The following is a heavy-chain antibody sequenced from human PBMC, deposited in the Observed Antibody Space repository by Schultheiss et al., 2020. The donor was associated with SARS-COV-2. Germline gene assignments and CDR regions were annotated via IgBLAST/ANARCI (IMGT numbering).Heavy chain of an antibody. D-gene: IGHD3-3*01. V-gene: IGHV4-61*08. Sequence: SETLSLTCPVPGGSISSGGYYWSWIRQHPGKGLEWIGYIYYSGSTNYNPSLKSRVTISVDTSKNQFSLKLSSVTAADTAVYYCARDTNAYYDFWSGKYSGMDVWGQGTTVTVSS. CDR1: GGSISSGGYY. J-gene: IGHJ6*02. CDR3: ARDTNAYYDFWSGKYSGMDV. CDR2: IYYSGST.